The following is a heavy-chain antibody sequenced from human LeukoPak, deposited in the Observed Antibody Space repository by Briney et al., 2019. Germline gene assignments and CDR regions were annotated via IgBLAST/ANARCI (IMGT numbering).Heavy chain of an antibody. CDR1: GGSISSSSYY. J-gene: IGHJ4*02. Sequence: SETLSLTCTVSGGSISSSSYYWGWIRQPPGKGLEWIGSIYYSGSTYYNPSPKSRVTISVDTSKNQFSLKLSSVTAADTAVYYCASRIGASGYFDYWGQGTLVTVSS. D-gene: IGHD2-21*01. CDR3: ASRIGASGYFDY. CDR2: IYYSGST. V-gene: IGHV4-39*01.